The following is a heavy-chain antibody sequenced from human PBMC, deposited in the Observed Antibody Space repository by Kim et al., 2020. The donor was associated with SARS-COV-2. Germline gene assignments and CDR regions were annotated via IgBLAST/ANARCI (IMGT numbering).Heavy chain of an antibody. J-gene: IGHJ3*02. CDR1: GGSISSGGYS. Sequence: SETLSLTCAVSGGSISSGGYSWSWIRQPPGKGLEWIGYIYHSGSTYYNPSLKSRVTISVDRSKNQFSLKLSSVTAADTAVYYCARAAAGDAFDIWGPGTMVTVSS. V-gene: IGHV4-30-2*01. CDR3: ARAAAGDAFDI. CDR2: IYHSGST.